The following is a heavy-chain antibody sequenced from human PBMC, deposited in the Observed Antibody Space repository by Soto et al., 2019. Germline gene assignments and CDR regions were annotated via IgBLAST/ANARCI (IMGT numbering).Heavy chain of an antibody. Sequence: ASVKVSCKASGYNFNTFDIYWVRQATGHGLEWMGWMNPNSGNTGYAQELRGRVTMTRNTPNSTAYMELTSLTSDDTGVYYCAGGNFRYWGQGTLVTVSS. CDR1: GYNFNTFD. J-gene: IGHJ4*02. V-gene: IGHV1-8*02. CDR2: MNPNSGNT. CDR3: AGGNFRY.